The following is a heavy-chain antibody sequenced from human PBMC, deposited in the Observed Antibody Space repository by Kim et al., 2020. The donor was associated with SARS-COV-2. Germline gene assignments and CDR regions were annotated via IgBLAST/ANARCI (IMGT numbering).Heavy chain of an antibody. J-gene: IGHJ6*01. V-gene: IGHV3-48*03. D-gene: IGHD2-2*01. Sequence: GGSLRLSCAASGFTFSTYEMNWVRQAPGKGLEWISYISTSGSTIYYADSVKRRFTISRDNAKSSLSLQMNSLRAEDTAFYYCARSLYCRITICFYGMHL. CDR3: ARSLYCRITICFYGMHL. CDR1: GFTFSTYE. CDR2: ISTSGSTI.